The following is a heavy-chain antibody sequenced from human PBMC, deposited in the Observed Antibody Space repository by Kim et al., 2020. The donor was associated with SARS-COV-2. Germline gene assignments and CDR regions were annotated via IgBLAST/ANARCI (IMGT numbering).Heavy chain of an antibody. V-gene: IGHV3-23*01. CDR1: GFTFSSYA. J-gene: IGHJ6*02. D-gene: IGHD3-9*01. CDR3: AKGDVLRYFDWLFPDGYYYYGMDV. CDR2: ISGSGGST. Sequence: GGSLRLSCAASGFTFSSYAMSWVRQAPGKGLEWVSAISGSGGSTYYADSVKGRFTISRDNSKNTLYLQMNSLRAEDTAVYYCAKGDVLRYFDWLFPDGYYYYGMDVWGQGTTVTVSS.